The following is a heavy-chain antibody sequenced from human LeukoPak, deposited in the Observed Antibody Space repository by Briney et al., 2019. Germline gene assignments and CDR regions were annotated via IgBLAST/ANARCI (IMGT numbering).Heavy chain of an antibody. J-gene: IGHJ4*02. V-gene: IGHV3-23*01. CDR1: GFTVSSNY. CDR2: ITGSGGTT. CDR3: AKDRLGAILYFDY. Sequence: GGSLRLSCAASGFTVSSNYMSWVRQAPGKGLEWVSAITGSGGTTYYADSVKGRFTTSRDNSKNTLYMQMNSLRAGDTAVYYCAKDRLGAILYFDYWGQGTLVTVSS. D-gene: IGHD1-26*01.